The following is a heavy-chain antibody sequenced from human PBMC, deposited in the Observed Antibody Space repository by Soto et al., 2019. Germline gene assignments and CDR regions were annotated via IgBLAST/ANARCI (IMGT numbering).Heavy chain of an antibody. CDR2: IYHSGST. V-gene: IGHV4-38-2*01. J-gene: IGHJ5*02. Sequence: PSETLSLTCAVSGYSISSGYYWGWIRQPPGKGLEWIGSIYHSGSTYYNPSLKSRVTISVDTSKNQFSLQLSSVTAADTAVYYCARVGVRANWFDPWGQGTLVIFSS. D-gene: IGHD2-8*01. CDR3: ARVGVRANWFDP. CDR1: GYSISSGYY.